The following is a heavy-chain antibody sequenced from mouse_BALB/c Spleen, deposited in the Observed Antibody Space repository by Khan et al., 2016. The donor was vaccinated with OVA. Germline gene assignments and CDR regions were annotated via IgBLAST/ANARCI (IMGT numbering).Heavy chain of an antibody. V-gene: IGHV2-3*01. CDR2: IWGDGST. Sequence: QVQLKESGPGLVAPSQSLSITCTVSGFSLTSYGVSWVRQPPGKGLKWLGIIWGDGSTNYHSALISRLSISKDNSKSQVFLNLNSLQTDDTATYYCAKVYYGSVSNWYFDVWGAGTTVTVSS. CDR3: AKVYYGSVSNWYFDV. D-gene: IGHD1-1*01. J-gene: IGHJ1*01. CDR1: GFSLTSYG.